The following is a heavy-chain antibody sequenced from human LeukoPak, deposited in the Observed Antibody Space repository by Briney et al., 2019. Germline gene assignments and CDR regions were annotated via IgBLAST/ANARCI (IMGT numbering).Heavy chain of an antibody. Sequence: GEXLKISCKGSGYSFTSYWIGWVRQMPGKGLEWMGIIYPGDSDTRYSPSFQVQVTISADKSISTAYLQWSSLKASDTAMYYCARRVEMATIFLFDYWGQGTLVTVSS. J-gene: IGHJ4*02. D-gene: IGHD5-24*01. CDR1: GYSFTSYW. CDR2: IYPGDSDT. V-gene: IGHV5-51*01. CDR3: ARRVEMATIFLFDY.